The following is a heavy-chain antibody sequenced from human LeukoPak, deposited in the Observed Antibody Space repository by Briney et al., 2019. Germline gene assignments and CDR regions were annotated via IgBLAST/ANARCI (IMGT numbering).Heavy chain of an antibody. V-gene: IGHV4-39*01. J-gene: IGHJ4*02. D-gene: IGHD2-15*01. Sequence: PSETLSLTCTVSGGSISSSTYYWGWIRQPPGKGLEWIGNIYYTGSTYYNPSLKSRVTISVDTSKNQFSLKLSSVTAADTAVYYCARRLLLRSFDYWGQGTLVSVSS. CDR3: ARRLLLRSFDY. CDR2: IYYTGST. CDR1: GGSISSSTYY.